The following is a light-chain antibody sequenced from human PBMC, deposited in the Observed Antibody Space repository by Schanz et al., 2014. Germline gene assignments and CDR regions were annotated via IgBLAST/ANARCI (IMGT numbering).Light chain of an antibody. J-gene: IGKJ4*01. Sequence: DIQMTQSPSSLSASVGDRVTITCRARQSISSYLNWYQQKPGKAPKLLIYAASSLQSGVPSRFSGSGSGTYFTLTIGSLRAEDFATYYCQQSFSTPLTFGGGTKVEIK. V-gene: IGKV1-39*01. CDR3: QQSFSTPLT. CDR2: AAS. CDR1: QSISSY.